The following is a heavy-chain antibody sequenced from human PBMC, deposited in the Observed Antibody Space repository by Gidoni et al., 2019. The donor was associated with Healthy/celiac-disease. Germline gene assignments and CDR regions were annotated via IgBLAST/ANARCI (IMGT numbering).Heavy chain of an antibody. J-gene: IGHJ4*02. CDR1: GFTFDDYA. CDR2: ISWNSGSI. V-gene: IGHV3-9*01. Sequence: LRLSCAASGFTFDDYAMHWVRQAPGKGLEWVSGISWNSGSIGYADSVKGRFTISRDNAKNSLYLQMNSLRAEDTALYYCAKAQTYYYGSGSYYFDYWGQGTLVTVSS. D-gene: IGHD3-10*01. CDR3: AKAQTYYYGSGSYYFDY.